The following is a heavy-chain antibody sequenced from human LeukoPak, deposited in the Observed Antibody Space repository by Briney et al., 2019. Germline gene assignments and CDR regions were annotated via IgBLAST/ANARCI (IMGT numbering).Heavy chain of an antibody. CDR1: GYTFTGYY. CDR2: INPNSGGT. D-gene: IGHD4-17*01. Sequence: ASVKVSCKASGYTFTGYYMHWVRQAPGQGLEWMGWINPNSGGTNYAQNFQGRVTMTRDTSISTAYMELSRLRSDDTALYYCAKARNGDPPYYFDYWGQGTLVTVSS. V-gene: IGHV1-2*02. J-gene: IGHJ4*02. CDR3: AKARNGDPPYYFDY.